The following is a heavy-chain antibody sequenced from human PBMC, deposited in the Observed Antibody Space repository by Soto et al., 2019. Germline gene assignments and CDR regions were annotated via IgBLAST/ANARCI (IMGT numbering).Heavy chain of an antibody. Sequence: GSLRLSCAASGFTFSSYAMSWVRQAPGKGLEWVSAISGSGGSTYYADSVKGRFTISRDNSKSTLYLQMNSLRAEDTAVYYCAKGGSGYNWNHVFLKTFDYWGQGTLVTVSS. V-gene: IGHV3-23*01. J-gene: IGHJ4*02. CDR3: AKGGSGYNWNHVFLKTFDY. D-gene: IGHD1-20*01. CDR2: ISGSGGST. CDR1: GFTFSSYA.